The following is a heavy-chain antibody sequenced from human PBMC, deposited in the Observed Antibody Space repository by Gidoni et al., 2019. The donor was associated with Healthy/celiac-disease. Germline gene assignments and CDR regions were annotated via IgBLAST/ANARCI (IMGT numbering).Heavy chain of an antibody. Sequence: QVQLVQSGAEVKKPGASVQVSCTASGYPFTSYYKHWVRQAPGQGLEWMGIINPSGGSTSYAQKFQGRVTMTRDTSTSTVYMELSSLRSEDTAVYYCATGPGDYRLDYWGQGTLVTVSS. CDR1: GYPFTSYY. V-gene: IGHV1-46*01. CDR3: ATGPGDYRLDY. CDR2: INPSGGST. D-gene: IGHD4-17*01. J-gene: IGHJ4*02.